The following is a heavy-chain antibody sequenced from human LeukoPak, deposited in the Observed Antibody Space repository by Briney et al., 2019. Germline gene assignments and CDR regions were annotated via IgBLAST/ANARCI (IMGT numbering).Heavy chain of an antibody. CDR1: GASISSYY. D-gene: IGHD4-17*01. Sequence: SETLSLTCTVSGASISSYYWSWLRQPPGKGLEWVGYIFYSGTDYNPSLKRRVTISLDTSKNQFSLKLSSVTAADTAVYYCARAYYGGYGSSYYFDYWGQGTLVTVSS. J-gene: IGHJ4*02. CDR3: ARAYYGGYGSSYYFDY. V-gene: IGHV4-59*01. CDR2: IFYSGT.